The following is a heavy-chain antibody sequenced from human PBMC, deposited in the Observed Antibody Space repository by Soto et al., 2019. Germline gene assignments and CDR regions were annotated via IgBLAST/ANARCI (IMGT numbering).Heavy chain of an antibody. Sequence: QAQLVESGGGVVQPGRSLRLSCAASGFTFSSYGMHWVRQAPGTGLEWVAVISYDGGLQHYADSVKGRFTISRDNSKNMVLLQMNRLRAEETAVYYCVSDRGYGHASVPYSWGQGTLVSVSS. J-gene: IGHJ4*02. CDR2: ISYDGGLQ. D-gene: IGHD5-18*01. CDR1: GFTFSSYG. V-gene: IGHV3-30*03. CDR3: VSDRGYGHASVPYS.